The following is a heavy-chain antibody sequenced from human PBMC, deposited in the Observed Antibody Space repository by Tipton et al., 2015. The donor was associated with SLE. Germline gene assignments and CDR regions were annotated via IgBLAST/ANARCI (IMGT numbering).Heavy chain of an antibody. J-gene: IGHJ2*01. CDR3: AKSYGWVQTTTGDHWYFDL. V-gene: IGHV4-39*07. CDR2: VYSGGNT. CDR1: GGSISSSPYY. D-gene: IGHD4/OR15-4a*01. Sequence: TLSLTCTVSGGSISSSPYYWAWIRQPPGKGLEWIGTVYSGGNTYHILSLKTRVTISVDTSRNQFSLKVNSVTAADTGVYYCAKSYGWVQTTTGDHWYFDLWGRGTQVTVTS.